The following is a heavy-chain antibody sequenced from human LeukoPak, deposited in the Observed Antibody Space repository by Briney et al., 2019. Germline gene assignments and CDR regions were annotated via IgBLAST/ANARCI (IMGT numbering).Heavy chain of an antibody. V-gene: IGHV4-39*01. J-gene: IGHJ4*02. CDR2: IYYSGST. Sequence: SETLSLTCTVSGGSISSSSYYWGWIRQPPGKGLEWIGSIYYSGSTYYNPSLKSRVTISVDTSKNQFSLKLSSVTAADTAVYYCANDRSDYWGQGTLVTVPS. CDR3: ANDRSDY. CDR1: GGSISSSSYY. D-gene: IGHD3-16*01.